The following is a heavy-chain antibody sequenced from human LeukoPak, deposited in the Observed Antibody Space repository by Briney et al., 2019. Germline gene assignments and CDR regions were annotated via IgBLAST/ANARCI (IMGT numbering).Heavy chain of an antibody. V-gene: IGHV1-18*01. D-gene: IGHD2-2*01. CDR2: ISAYNGNT. CDR1: GYTFTSYG. J-gene: IGHJ1*01. Sequence: ASVKVSCKASGYTFTSYGISWVRQAPAHGLEWRGGISAYNGNTNDAQKSQGRVTMTTNTPTSTAYVELRSLRSDDTAVYYCARGGYCSSTSCCESPSKCFQHWGQGALVTVSS. CDR3: ARGGYCSSTSCCESPSKCFQH.